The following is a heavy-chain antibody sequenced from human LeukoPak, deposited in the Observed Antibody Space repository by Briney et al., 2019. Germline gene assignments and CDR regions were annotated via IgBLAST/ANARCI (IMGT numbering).Heavy chain of an antibody. J-gene: IGHJ5*02. D-gene: IGHD3-22*01. CDR2: ISGSGGST. CDR1: GFTFSSYA. CDR3: AKSFYYYDSSGPPEWFDP. V-gene: IGHV3-23*01. Sequence: GGSLRLSCAASGFTFSSYAMSWVRQAPGKGLEWVSAISGSGGSTYYADSVKGRFTISRDNSKNTLYLQMNSLRAEDTAVYYCAKSFYYYDSSGPPEWFDPWGQGTLVTVSS.